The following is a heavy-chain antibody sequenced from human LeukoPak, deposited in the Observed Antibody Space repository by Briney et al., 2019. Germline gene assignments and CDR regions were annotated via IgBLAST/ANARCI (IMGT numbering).Heavy chain of an antibody. CDR3: ARGKTYYYDSSGFEEGYYFDY. CDR1: GYTFTSYG. V-gene: IGHV1-18*01. D-gene: IGHD3-22*01. CDR2: ISAYNGNT. Sequence: GASVKVSCKASGYTFTSYGISWVRQAPGQGLEWMGWISAYNGNTNYAQKLQGRVTMTTDTSTSTAYMELRSLRSDDTAVYYCARGKTYYYDSSGFEEGYYFDYWGQGTLVTVSS. J-gene: IGHJ4*02.